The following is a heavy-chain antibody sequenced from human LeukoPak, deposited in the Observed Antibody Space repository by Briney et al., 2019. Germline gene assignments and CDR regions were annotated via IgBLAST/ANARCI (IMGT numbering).Heavy chain of an antibody. CDR2: IKKDGSEK. V-gene: IGHV3-7*03. D-gene: IGHD4-17*01. Sequence: GGSLRLSCAASGFTFSSYWMSWVRQAPGKGLKWVANIKKDGSEKYYVDSVKGRFTISRDNAKNSLYLQMNSLRAEDMALYYCARYYGDYDAFDIWGQGTMVTVSS. CDR1: GFTFSSYW. J-gene: IGHJ3*02. CDR3: ARYYGDYDAFDI.